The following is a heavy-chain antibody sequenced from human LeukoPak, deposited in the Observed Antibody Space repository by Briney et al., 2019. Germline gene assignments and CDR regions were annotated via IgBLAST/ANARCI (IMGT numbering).Heavy chain of an antibody. J-gene: IGHJ4*02. CDR3: AREGGSAARSDY. D-gene: IGHD6-6*01. CDR1: GFTFSTHS. Sequence: GGSLRLSCAASGFTFSTHSMNWVRQAPGKGLEWVSYISSSGGSIYYADSVKGRFTISRDNAENSLYLQLNSLRAEDAAVYYCAREGGSAARSDYWGQGTLVTVSS. CDR2: ISSSGGSI. V-gene: IGHV3-48*01.